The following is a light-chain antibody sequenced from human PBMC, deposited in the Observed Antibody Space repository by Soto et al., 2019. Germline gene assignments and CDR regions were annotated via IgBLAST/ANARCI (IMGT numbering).Light chain of an antibody. Sequence: DIQMTQSPSSLSASVGDRVTITCRASQSIGNYLNWYQQKPGKAPEVLIYAASSLQGGVPSRFNGSASGTDFILTINSLQPEDSATYYCQQGFKTPRTFGQGTKVEIK. CDR1: QSIGNY. CDR3: QQGFKTPRT. J-gene: IGKJ1*01. V-gene: IGKV1-39*01. CDR2: AAS.